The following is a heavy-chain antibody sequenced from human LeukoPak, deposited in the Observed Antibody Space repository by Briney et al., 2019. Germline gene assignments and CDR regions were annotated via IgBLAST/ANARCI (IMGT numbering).Heavy chain of an antibody. CDR2: ISGSGTNT. CDR1: GFTFSSYA. CDR3: AKRRHYYGSGDYYRDP. Sequence: TGGSLRLSCAASGFTFSSYAMSWVRQAPGKGLEWVSSISGSGTNTYYADSVEGRFTISRDNSRNLLFLQMSSLRVEDTAVYYCAKRRHYYGSGDYYRDPWGQGTLVTVSS. J-gene: IGHJ5*02. V-gene: IGHV3-23*01. D-gene: IGHD3-10*01.